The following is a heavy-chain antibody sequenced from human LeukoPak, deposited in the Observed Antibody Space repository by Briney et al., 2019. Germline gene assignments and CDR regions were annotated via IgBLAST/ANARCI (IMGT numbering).Heavy chain of an antibody. CDR1: GFTFSNYG. CDR3: AKDWVNTAMVLYYYDY. CDR2: TSYDGSNK. D-gene: IGHD5-18*01. Sequence: PGTSLRLSCAASGFTFSNYGMHWVRQAPGKGLEWVAGTSYDGSNKYYGDSVKGRFTISRDNSKNTLYLQMNSLRAGDTAVYYCAKDWVNTAMVLYYYDYWGQGTLVTVSS. J-gene: IGHJ4*02. V-gene: IGHV3-30*18.